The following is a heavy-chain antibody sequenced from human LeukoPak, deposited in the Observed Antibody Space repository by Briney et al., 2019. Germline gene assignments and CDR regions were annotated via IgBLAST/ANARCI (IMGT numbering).Heavy chain of an antibody. Sequence: PSETLSLTCAVYGGSFSGYYWSWIRQPPGKGLEWIGEINHSGSTNYNPSLKSRVTISVDTSKNQFSLKLRSVTAADTAVYYCARLGARRPAKNWFDPWGQGTLVTVSS. D-gene: IGHD6-6*01. CDR2: INHSGST. CDR3: ARLGARRPAKNWFDP. V-gene: IGHV4-34*01. J-gene: IGHJ5*02. CDR1: GGSFSGYY.